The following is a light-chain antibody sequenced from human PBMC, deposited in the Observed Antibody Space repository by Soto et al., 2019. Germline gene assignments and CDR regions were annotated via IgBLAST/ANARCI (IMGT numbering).Light chain of an antibody. J-gene: IGKJ1*01. CDR1: QNINKW. V-gene: IGKV1-5*01. Sequence: DIQMTQSPSTLSASVGDRVVITCRASQNINKWLAWYQQKPGKAPKFLIYDASTLETGVPSRFSGSGSGTEFTLTISSLEPEDFAVYYCQQRSNWPPWTFGQGTKVDIK. CDR2: DAS. CDR3: QQRSNWPPWT.